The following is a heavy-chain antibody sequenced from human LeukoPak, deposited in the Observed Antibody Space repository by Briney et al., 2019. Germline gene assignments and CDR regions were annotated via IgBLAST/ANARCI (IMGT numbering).Heavy chain of an antibody. J-gene: IGHJ4*02. D-gene: IGHD1-26*01. CDR2: IYPGDSDA. CDR3: ARGSGSYAFDY. Sequence: GDSLKISCKGSGYSFTSYWIGWVRQMPGTGLEWMGSIYPGDSDARYSPSFQGQVTISADKSISTAYLQWSSLKASDTAMYYCARGSGSYAFDYWGQGTLVTVSS. V-gene: IGHV5-51*01. CDR1: GYSFTSYW.